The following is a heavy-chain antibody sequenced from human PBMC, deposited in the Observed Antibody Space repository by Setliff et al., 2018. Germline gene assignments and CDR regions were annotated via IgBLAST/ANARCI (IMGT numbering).Heavy chain of an antibody. CDR3: ARAAKYDSSSYYGLWLDP. J-gene: IGHJ5*02. Sequence: ETLSLTCSVSGGSISSSNYYRAWIRQPPGKGLEWIGSIYYSGSTYYNPSLRSRVTISVDTSKNQFSLKLSSVTAADTAVYYCARAAKYDSSSYYGLWLDPWGQGTLVTVSS. D-gene: IGHD3-22*01. CDR2: IYYSGST. CDR1: GGSISSSNYY. V-gene: IGHV4-39*07.